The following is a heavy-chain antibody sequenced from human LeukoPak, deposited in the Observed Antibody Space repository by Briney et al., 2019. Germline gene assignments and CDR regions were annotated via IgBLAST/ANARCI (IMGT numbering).Heavy chain of an antibody. V-gene: IGHV1-18*04. J-gene: IGHJ4*02. D-gene: IGHD1-7*01. CDR2: ISAYNGNT. CDR3: ARDLPSYKAVTGTTSY. CDR1: GYSFSGHY. Sequence: GASVKVSCKASGYSFSGHYMHWVRQAPGQGLEWMGWISAYNGNTNYAQKLQGRVTMTTDTSTSTAYRELRSLRSDDTAVYYCARDLPSYKAVTGTTSYWGQGTLVTVSS.